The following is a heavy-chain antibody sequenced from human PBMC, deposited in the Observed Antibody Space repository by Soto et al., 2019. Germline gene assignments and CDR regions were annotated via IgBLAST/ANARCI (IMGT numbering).Heavy chain of an antibody. D-gene: IGHD2-2*02. V-gene: IGHV3-30*03. CDR2: ISYGGANK. CDR1: GIAFNTHA. J-gene: IGHJ4*02. CDR3: ARGPRYCSGTSCYTIDY. Sequence: GGSLRLSCTASGIAFNTHAMHWVRHAPGKGLEWVAVISYGGANKYYADSARGRFTISRDNSENTLFLQMSSLRPEDTAVYYCARGPRYCSGTSCYTIDYWGQGTLVTVSS.